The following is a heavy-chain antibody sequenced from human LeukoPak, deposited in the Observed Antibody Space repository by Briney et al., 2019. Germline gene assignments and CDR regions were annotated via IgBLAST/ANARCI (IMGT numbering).Heavy chain of an antibody. V-gene: IGHV3-23*01. CDR2: ISGSGGNT. CDR1: GFTFSSYA. J-gene: IGHJ4*02. Sequence: GRSLRLSCAASGFTFSSYAMSWVRQAPGKGLEWVSAISGSGGNTYYADSVKGRFTISRDNSKNTLYLQMNSLRAEDTAVYYCAKVDGITIFEVFDYWGQGTLVTVSS. D-gene: IGHD3-3*01. CDR3: AKVDGITIFEVFDY.